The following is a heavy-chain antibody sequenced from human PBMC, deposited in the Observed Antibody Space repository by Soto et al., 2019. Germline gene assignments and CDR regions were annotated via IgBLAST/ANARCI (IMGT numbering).Heavy chain of an antibody. J-gene: IGHJ6*02. D-gene: IGHD3-10*01. CDR3: AVAAVREIMAQESSGMAV. CDR2: IMPTVDSA. Sequence: QVQLVQSGAEVKTPGSSVKVSCKASGGTLSDYVISWVRQAPGQGLEWMGGIMPTVDSANYAQNFQGRLTISADESTSTANLELSSLRSDDTAVYYCAVAAVREIMAQESSGMAVWGQGTTVIVSS. CDR1: GGTLSDYV. V-gene: IGHV1-69*01.